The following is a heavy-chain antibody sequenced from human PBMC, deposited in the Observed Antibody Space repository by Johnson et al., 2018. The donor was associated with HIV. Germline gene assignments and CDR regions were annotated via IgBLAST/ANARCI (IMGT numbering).Heavy chain of an antibody. CDR3: AIHYYGTLGAFDI. CDR2: INSGGST. D-gene: IGHD3-10*01. CDR1: GFTFSSYW. J-gene: IGHJ3*02. Sequence: VQLVESGGGLVQPGGSLRLSCAASGFTFSSYWMHWVRQVPRKGLVWVSRINSGGSTYYADSVKGRFTISRDNSKNTVYLQMNSLRAEDTAVYYCAIHYYGTLGAFDIGGQGTMVTVSS. V-gene: IGHV3-66*02.